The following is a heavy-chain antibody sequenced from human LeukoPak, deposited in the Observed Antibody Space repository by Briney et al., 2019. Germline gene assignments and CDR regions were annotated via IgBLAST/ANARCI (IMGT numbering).Heavy chain of an antibody. CDR1: GFTVSSNY. J-gene: IGHJ4*02. D-gene: IGHD3-3*01. V-gene: IGHV3-66*01. Sequence: GGSLRLSCAASGFTVSSNYMSWVRQAPGKGLEWVSVIYSGGSTYYADSVKGRFTISRDNSKNTLYLQMNSLRAEDTAVYYCARDLPPSEYYDFWSGYYSGIFDYWGQGTLVTVSS. CDR2: IYSGGST. CDR3: ARDLPPSEYYDFWSGYYSGIFDY.